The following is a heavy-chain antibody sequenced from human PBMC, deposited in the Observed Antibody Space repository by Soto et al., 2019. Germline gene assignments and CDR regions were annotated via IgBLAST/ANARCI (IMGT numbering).Heavy chain of an antibody. CDR1: GGSISGYY. V-gene: IGHV4-34*01. CDR3: ARAYYDFWSGYWYRGWFDP. Sequence: SETMSPTCAVDGGSISGYYWSWVRQTPGEGLEWIGEINHSGSTNYNPSLKSRVTISVDTSKNQFSLKLSSVTAADTAVYYCARAYYDFWSGYWYRGWFDPWGQGTLVTVSS. D-gene: IGHD3-3*01. J-gene: IGHJ5*02. CDR2: INHSGST.